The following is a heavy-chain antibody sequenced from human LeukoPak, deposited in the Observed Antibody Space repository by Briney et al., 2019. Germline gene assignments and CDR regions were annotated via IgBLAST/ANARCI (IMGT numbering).Heavy chain of an antibody. CDR1: GGSFSGYS. CDR2: IYHSGST. V-gene: IGHV4-30-2*01. Sequence: PSETLSLTCAVYGGSFSGYSWSWIRQPPGKGLEWIGYIYHSGSTYYNPSLKSRVTISVDRSKNQFSLKLSSVTAADTAVYYCARDASSSSWGAFDIWGQGTMVTVSS. CDR3: ARDASSSSWGAFDI. J-gene: IGHJ3*02. D-gene: IGHD6-13*01.